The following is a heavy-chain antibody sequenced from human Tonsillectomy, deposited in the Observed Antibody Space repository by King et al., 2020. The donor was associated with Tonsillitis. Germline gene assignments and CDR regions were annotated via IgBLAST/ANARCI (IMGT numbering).Heavy chain of an antibody. CDR1: GFSLSTSGVG. CDR3: AHSRGLHWCDP. D-gene: IGHD4-11*01. Sequence: TLKESGPTMVKPTQTLTLTCTFSGFSLSTSGVGVGWIRQPPGKALEWLAVIYWDDDKRYSPSLKNRLTITKDTSKNQVVLTMTNMDPVDTATYYCAHSRGLHWCDPWGQGTLVTVSS. J-gene: IGHJ5*02. V-gene: IGHV2-5*02. CDR2: IYWDDDK.